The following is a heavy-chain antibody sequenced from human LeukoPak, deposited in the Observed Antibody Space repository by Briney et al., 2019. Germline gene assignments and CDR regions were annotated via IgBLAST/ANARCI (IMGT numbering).Heavy chain of an antibody. D-gene: IGHD3-22*01. CDR2: INPNSGGT. V-gene: IGHV1-2*02. J-gene: IGHJ4*02. Sequence: ASVKVSCKASGYTFTGYYMHWVRQAPGQGLEWMGWINPNSGGTNYAQKFQGRVTMTRDTSISTAYMELSRLRSDDTAVYFCATSIGDYYDSSALDYWGQGTLVTVSS. CDR1: GYTFTGYY. CDR3: ATSIGDYYDSSALDY.